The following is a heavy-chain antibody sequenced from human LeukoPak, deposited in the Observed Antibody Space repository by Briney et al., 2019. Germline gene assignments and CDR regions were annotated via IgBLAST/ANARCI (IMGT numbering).Heavy chain of an antibody. CDR3: AKGESYYYDMSGYYPHYFHY. CDR1: GITVSSKY. D-gene: IGHD3-22*01. Sequence: PGGSLRLSCAVSGITVSSKYWSWVRQAPGKGLEWVSVIYSGGYTYYAESVRGRFTISRDNSKNTMYLQMNSLRAEDTAVDYCAKGESYYYDMSGYYPHYFHYWGQGTLVTVSS. J-gene: IGHJ4*02. CDR2: IYSGGYT. V-gene: IGHV3-53*01.